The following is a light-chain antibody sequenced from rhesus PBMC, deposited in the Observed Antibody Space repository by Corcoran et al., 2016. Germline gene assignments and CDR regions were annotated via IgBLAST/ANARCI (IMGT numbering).Light chain of an antibody. CDR3: QQSSKSWT. V-gene: IGKV3-24*04. CDR1: PSVGSY. CDR2: GAS. J-gene: IGKJ1*01. Sequence: IVLTPSPATLSLSPGERATLSCRASPSVGSYLAWYQQKPGQAPRLLIYGASIRDTGIPDRFRGSGSGADFTLPSSSLGPEDVGVYDCQQSSKSWTFGQGTKVEIK.